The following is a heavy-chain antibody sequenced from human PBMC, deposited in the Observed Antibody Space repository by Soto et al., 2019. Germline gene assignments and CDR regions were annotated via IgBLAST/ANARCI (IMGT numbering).Heavy chain of an antibody. CDR3: ARCRKGDSRGGGLEFDP. V-gene: IGHV4-30-2*01. D-gene: IGHD3-22*01. J-gene: IGHJ5*02. CDR2: IYHSGST. CDR1: GGSISSGGYS. Sequence: PSETLSLTCAVSGGSISSGGYSWSWIRQPPGKGLEWIGYIYHSGSTYYNPSLKSRVTISVDRSKNQFSLKLSSVTAADTAVYYCARCRKGDSRGGGLEFDPWGQGTLVTVSS.